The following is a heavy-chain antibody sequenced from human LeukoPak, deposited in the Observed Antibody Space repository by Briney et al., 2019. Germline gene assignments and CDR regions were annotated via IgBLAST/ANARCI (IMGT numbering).Heavy chain of an antibody. J-gene: IGHJ4*02. CDR2: ISGSGIST. CDR1: GFTFTNYA. V-gene: IGHV3-23*01. Sequence: GGSLILSCAASGFTFTNYAMTWVRQASGKGLEWVSAISGSGISTKYADSVTGRFTISRDNSKDTLYLQLSSLRAEDTAIYYCAKGRGSYLFDHRGQGTLVTVPS. CDR3: AKGRGSYLFDH. D-gene: IGHD1-26*01.